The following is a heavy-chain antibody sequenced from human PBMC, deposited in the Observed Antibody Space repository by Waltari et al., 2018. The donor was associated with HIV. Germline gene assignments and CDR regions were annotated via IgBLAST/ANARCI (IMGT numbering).Heavy chain of an antibody. D-gene: IGHD6-13*01. V-gene: IGHV4-59*01. Sequence: QVQLQESGPGLAKPSETLSLSCCVSGGHISSYFWSWIRQPPGKGLEWIGYIYYSGTTNYNPSLKSRVTISVDTSKNQFSLKLSSVTAADTAVYYCARRGIAAAGTWYFDLWGRGTLVTVSS. CDR2: IYYSGTT. CDR3: ARRGIAAAGTWYFDL. J-gene: IGHJ2*01. CDR1: GGHISSYF.